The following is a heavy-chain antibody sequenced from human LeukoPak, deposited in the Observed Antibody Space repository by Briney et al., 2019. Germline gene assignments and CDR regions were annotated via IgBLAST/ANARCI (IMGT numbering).Heavy chain of an antibody. J-gene: IGHJ5*02. CDR3: ARDTRYCSSTSCYHWFDP. D-gene: IGHD2-2*01. CDR2: INHSGST. Sequence: PSETLSLTCAVYGGSFSGYYWSWIRQPPGKGLEWIGEINHSGSTNYNPSLKSRVTISVDTSKNQFSLKLSSVTAADTAVYYCARDTRYCSSTSCYHWFDPWGQGTLVTVSS. V-gene: IGHV4-34*01. CDR1: GGSFSGYY.